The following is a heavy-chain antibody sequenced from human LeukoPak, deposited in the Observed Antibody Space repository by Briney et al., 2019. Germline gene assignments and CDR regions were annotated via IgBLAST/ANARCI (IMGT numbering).Heavy chain of an antibody. J-gene: IGHJ5*02. Sequence: PGGSLRLSCAASGFTVSSNYMSWVRQAPGKGLEWVSVIYSGGSTYYADSVKGRFTISRDNSKNTLYLQMNSLRAEDTAVYYCAREVTTSSGSYYNDGDWFDPWGQGTLVTVSS. CDR1: GFTVSSNY. V-gene: IGHV3-53*01. D-gene: IGHD3-10*01. CDR3: AREVTTSSGSYYNDGDWFDP. CDR2: IYSGGST.